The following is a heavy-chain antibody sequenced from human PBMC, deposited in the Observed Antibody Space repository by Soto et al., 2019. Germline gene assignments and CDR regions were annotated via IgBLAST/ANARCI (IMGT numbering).Heavy chain of an antibody. J-gene: IGHJ3*02. CDR3: ARDPGGRGIGAFDI. CDR1: GFTFSSYS. V-gene: IGHV3-48*02. D-gene: IGHD3-16*01. CDR2: ISSSSSTI. Sequence: EVQLVESGGGLVQPGGSLRLSCAASGFTFSSYSMNWVRQAPGKGLEWVSYISSSSSTIYYADSVKGLFTISRDNAKNSLYLQMNSLRDEDTAVYYCARDPGGRGIGAFDIWGQGTMVTVSS.